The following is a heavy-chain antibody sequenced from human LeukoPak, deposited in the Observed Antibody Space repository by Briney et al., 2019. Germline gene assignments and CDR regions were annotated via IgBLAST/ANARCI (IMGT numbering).Heavy chain of an antibody. CDR3: AKVRSGNNYYFDY. D-gene: IGHD1/OR15-1a*01. J-gene: IGHJ4*02. CDR1: GFTFSDFA. CDR2: MSASGSHT. Sequence: SGGSLRLSCAASGFTFSDFAMSWVRQAPGKGLEWVSGMSASGSHTHSADFVKGRFTNSRDNFKNTLYLQMNGLRVEDTAVYYCAKVRSGNNYYFDYWGQGTLVTVSS. V-gene: IGHV3-23*01.